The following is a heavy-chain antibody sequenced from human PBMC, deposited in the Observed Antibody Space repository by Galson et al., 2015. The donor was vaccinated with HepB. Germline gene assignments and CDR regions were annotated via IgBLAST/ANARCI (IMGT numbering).Heavy chain of an antibody. CDR2: ISSSSTYT. D-gene: IGHD2-15*01. CDR3: ARVSVVVAASTLIYYFDY. Sequence: SLRLSCAASGFSLSDYFMTWIRQAPGKGLEWVSYISSSSTYTNYADSVKGRFTIARDNAKNTLYLQMNGLRAEDTAVYYCARVSVVVAASTLIYYFDYWGQGTLVTVSS. V-gene: IGHV3-11*06. CDR1: GFSLSDYF. J-gene: IGHJ4*02.